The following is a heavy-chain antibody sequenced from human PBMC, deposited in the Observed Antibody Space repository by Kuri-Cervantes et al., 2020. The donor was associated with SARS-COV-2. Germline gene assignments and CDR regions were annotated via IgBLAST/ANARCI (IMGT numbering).Heavy chain of an antibody. V-gene: IGHV5-51*01. D-gene: IGHD3-22*01. CDR3: ARKYYYDSSGYYYPYYFDY. CDR1: GYSFANYW. CDR2: ICPGDSAT. J-gene: IGHJ4*02. Sequence: GESLKISCRTSGYSFANYWIGWVRQVPGGGLQWMALICPGDSATRYSPSFEGQVTISADKSISTAYLQWSSLKASDTAMYYCARKYYYDSSGYYYPYYFDYWGQGTLVTVSS.